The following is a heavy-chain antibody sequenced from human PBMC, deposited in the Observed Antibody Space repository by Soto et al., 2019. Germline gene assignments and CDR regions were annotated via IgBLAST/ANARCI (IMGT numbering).Heavy chain of an antibody. CDR3: AKDMTGDPAWFDP. CDR1: GFTFSGYA. V-gene: IGHV3-23*01. CDR2: TTNSGGTT. J-gene: IGHJ5*02. D-gene: IGHD7-27*01. Sequence: GGSLRLSCAASGFTFSGYAMSWVRQIPGKGLEWVSGTTNSGGTTYYAGSVKGRFTISRDNSKNTLYLQMKSLRAEDTAVYYCAKDMTGDPAWFDPWGQGTLVTVSS.